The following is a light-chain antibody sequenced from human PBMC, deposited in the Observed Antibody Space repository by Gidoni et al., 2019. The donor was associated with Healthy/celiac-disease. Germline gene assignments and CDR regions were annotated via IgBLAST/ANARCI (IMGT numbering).Light chain of an antibody. V-gene: IGKV1-39*01. CDR3: QQSYSTPPWT. CDR1: QSISSY. J-gene: IGKJ1*01. Sequence: DIQMTQSPSSLSASVGDRVTITCRASQSISSYLNWYQQKPGKAPKLLIYAASSLQSGVPSRFSGSGSGTDFTLTISSLQPEDVATYYCQQSYSTPPWTFGQGTKVEIK. CDR2: AAS.